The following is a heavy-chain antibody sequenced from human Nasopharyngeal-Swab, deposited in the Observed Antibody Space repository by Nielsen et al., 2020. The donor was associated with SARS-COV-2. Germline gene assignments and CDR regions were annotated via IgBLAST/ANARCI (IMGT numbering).Heavy chain of an antibody. V-gene: IGHV3-30-3*01. CDR1: GFTFSSYA. CDR2: ISYDGSNK. CDR3: AKVPISEWVTHYFDS. D-gene: IGHD1-26*01. Sequence: GESLKISCAASGFTFSSYAMHWVRQAPGKGLEWVAVISYDGSNKYYADSVKGRFTISRDNSKNTLYLQMNSLRAEDTAVYYCAKVPISEWVTHYFDSWGQGTLVTVSS. J-gene: IGHJ4*02.